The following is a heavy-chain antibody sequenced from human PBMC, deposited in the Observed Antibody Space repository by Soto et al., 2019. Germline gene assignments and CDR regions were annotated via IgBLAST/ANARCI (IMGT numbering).Heavy chain of an antibody. J-gene: IGHJ3*02. CDR3: LKEMVRRPSRSTLMPI. Sequence: PGRSLRLSCAASGFSFSSYGMHWVRQAPGKGLEWVAVISYDGSNKYYADSVKGRFTISRDNSKNTLYLQMNSLTAEDTAVYYCLKEMVRRPSRSTLMPISGQ. CDR1: GFSFSSYG. V-gene: IGHV3-30*18. CDR2: ISYDGSNK. D-gene: IGHD3-10*01.